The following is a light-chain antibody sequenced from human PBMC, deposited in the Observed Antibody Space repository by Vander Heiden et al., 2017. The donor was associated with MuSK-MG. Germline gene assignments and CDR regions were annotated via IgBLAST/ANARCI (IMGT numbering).Light chain of an antibody. CDR3: QHHDSYPPYT. Sequence: AIRMTQSPSSFSASTGDRVTITCRASQGISSYLAWYQQKPWKAPKLLIYAASTLQIGVPSRFSGSGYGTDFTLTISCLQSEDFATYYCQHHDSYPPYTFGPGTKLEIK. CDR1: QGISSY. J-gene: IGKJ2*01. V-gene: IGKV1-8*01. CDR2: AAS.